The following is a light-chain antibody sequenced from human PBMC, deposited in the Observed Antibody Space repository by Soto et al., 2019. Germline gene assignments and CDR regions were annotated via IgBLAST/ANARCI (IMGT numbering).Light chain of an antibody. V-gene: IGKV1-5*01. Sequence: DIQMTQSPSTLSASVGDRVTITCRASQSISSWLAWYQQKLGRAPKLLIYAASTLQSGVPSRFSGSGSGTDFTLTISSLQPEDFATYYCQQLNSYPRTFGGGTKVDIK. CDR1: QSISSW. CDR2: AAS. CDR3: QQLNSYPRT. J-gene: IGKJ4*01.